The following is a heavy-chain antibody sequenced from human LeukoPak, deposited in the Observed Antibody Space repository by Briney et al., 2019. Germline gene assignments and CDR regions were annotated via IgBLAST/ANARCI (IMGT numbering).Heavy chain of an antibody. Sequence: LRLSCAASGFTFSSYAMHWVRQAPGKGLEWVAVISYDGSNKYYADSVKGRFTISRDNSKNTLYLQMNSLRAEDTAIYYCARLVSGYPNWFDPWGQGTLVTVSS. D-gene: IGHD3-3*01. J-gene: IGHJ5*02. CDR2: ISYDGSNK. CDR3: ARLVSGYPNWFDP. CDR1: GFTFSSYA. V-gene: IGHV3-30*04.